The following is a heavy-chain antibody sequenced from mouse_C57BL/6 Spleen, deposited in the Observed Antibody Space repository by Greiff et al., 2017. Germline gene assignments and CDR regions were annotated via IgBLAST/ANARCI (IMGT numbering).Heavy chain of an antibody. CDR1: GYTFTSYW. V-gene: IGHV1-55*01. CDR3: ARLTGTREYFDY. CDR2: IYPGSGST. J-gene: IGHJ2*01. Sequence: QVQLQQPGAELVKPGASVKMSCKASGYTFTSYWITWVKQRPGQGLEWIGDIYPGSGSTNYNEKFKSKATLTVDTSSSTAYMQLSSLTSEDSAVYYCARLTGTREYFDYWGQGTTLTVSS. D-gene: IGHD4-1*01.